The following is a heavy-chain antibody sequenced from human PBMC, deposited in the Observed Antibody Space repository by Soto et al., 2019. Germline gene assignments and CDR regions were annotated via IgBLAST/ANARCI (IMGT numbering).Heavy chain of an antibody. Sequence: QLQLQESGPGLVKPSETLSLTCSVSGASLISSSDYYWGWIRQPPGKGLEWIGNIYYSGNTYYNPSVERQVTMSVDVSKNQFSLKLRSVTAADTAVYYCGRRGEILSGYFDYWSHGTLVTVSS. CDR2: IYYSGNT. V-gene: IGHV4-39*01. CDR3: GRRGEILSGYFDY. J-gene: IGHJ4*01. CDR1: GASLISSSDYY. D-gene: IGHD3-9*01.